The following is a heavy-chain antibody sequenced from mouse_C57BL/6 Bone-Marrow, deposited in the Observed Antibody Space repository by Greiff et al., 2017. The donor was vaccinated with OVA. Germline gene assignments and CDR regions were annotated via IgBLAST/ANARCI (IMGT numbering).Heavy chain of an antibody. J-gene: IGHJ2*01. CDR2: IHPNSGST. V-gene: IGHV1-64*01. Sequence: QVQLQQPGAELVKPGASVKLSCKASGYTFTSYWMHWVKQRPGQGLEWIGMIHPNSGSTNYNEKFKSKATLTVDKSSSTAYMQLNSLTSEDSAVYYCARRGIPYYFDDWGKGTTLTVSS. CDR1: GYTFTSYW. CDR3: ARRGIPYYFDD.